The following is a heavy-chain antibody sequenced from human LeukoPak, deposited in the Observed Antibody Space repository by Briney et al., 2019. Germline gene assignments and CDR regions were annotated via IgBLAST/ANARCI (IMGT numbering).Heavy chain of an antibody. CDR2: ISSSGSTI. CDR1: GFTFSSYE. J-gene: IGHJ6*03. Sequence: GGSLRLSCAASGFTFSSYERNWVRQAPGKGLEWVSYISSSGSTIYYADSVKGRFTISRDNAKNSLYLQMNSLRAEDTALYFCARDATTEPGTIYMDVWGKGNTVTISS. CDR3: ARDATTEPGTIYMDV. D-gene: IGHD6-13*01. V-gene: IGHV3-48*03.